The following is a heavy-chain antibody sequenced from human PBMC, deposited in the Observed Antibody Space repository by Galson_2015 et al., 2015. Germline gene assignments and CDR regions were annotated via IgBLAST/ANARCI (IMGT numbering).Heavy chain of an antibody. CDR2: ISATGGST. CDR1: GFTLSSYA. Sequence: SLRLSCAASGFTLSSYAMSWVRQAPGKGLEWVSTISATGGSTHYADSVKGRFTISRDNSKNTLYLQMNSLRADDTAVYYCATRYSSGWYYFDYWGQGTLVTVSS. J-gene: IGHJ4*02. V-gene: IGHV3-23*01. CDR3: ATRYSSGWYYFDY. D-gene: IGHD6-19*01.